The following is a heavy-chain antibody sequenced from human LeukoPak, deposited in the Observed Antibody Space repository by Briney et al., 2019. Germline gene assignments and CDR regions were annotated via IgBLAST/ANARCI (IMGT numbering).Heavy chain of an antibody. D-gene: IGHD1-26*01. CDR3: ARGRVIVGATTMDWFDP. CDR1: GYTFTGYY. J-gene: IGHJ5*02. CDR2: INPNSGGT. Sequence: GASVKVSCKASGYTFTGYYMHWVRQAPGQGLEWMGWINPNSGGTNYAQSFQGRVTMTRDTSLSTAYMELSSLTSDDTAVYYCARGRVIVGATTMDWFDPWGQGTLVTVSS. V-gene: IGHV1-2*02.